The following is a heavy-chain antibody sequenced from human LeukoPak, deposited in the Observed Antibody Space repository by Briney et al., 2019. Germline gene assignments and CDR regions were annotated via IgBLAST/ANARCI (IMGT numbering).Heavy chain of an antibody. CDR3: ARSYSGPFRVAFDI. CDR2: INPNSGVT. J-gene: IGHJ3*02. V-gene: IGHV1-2*02. CDR1: GYTFTGYY. D-gene: IGHD1-26*01. Sequence: ASVKVSCKASGYTFTGYYMHWVRQAPGQGLEWMGWINPNSGVTNYTQSFQGRVTMTRDKSITTAYMELNRLRFDDTAIYYCARSYSGPFRVAFDIWGQGTMLTVSS.